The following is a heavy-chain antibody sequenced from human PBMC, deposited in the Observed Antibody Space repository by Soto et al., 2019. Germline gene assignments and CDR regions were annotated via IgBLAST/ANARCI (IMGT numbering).Heavy chain of an antibody. CDR2: MNPGSGDT. J-gene: IGHJ5*02. Sequence: QVQLVQSGAEVKKPGASVKVSCKASGYTFTNNDVTWVRQATGQGLEWMGWMNPGSGDTGYAQKFQGRVTMTRDISIATAYMELTGLTSEDTAIYYCASMESFASLNWFDPWGEGTLVTVSS. V-gene: IGHV1-8*01. CDR1: GYTFTNND. D-gene: IGHD3-16*02. CDR3: ASMESFASLNWFDP.